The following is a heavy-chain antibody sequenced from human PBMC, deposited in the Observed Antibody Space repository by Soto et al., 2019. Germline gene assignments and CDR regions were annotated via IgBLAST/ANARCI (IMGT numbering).Heavy chain of an antibody. D-gene: IGHD2-15*01. V-gene: IGHV3-23*01. CDR2: ISGSGGST. Sequence: GGSLRLSCAASGFTFSSYAMSWVRQAPGKGLEWVSAISGSGGSTYYADSVKGRFTISRDNSKNTLYLQMNSLRAEDTAVYYCAKDPLPIYCSGDSCYSSEQYNWFDPWGQGTLVTVSS. CDR3: AKDPLPIYCSGDSCYSSEQYNWFDP. J-gene: IGHJ5*02. CDR1: GFTFSSYA.